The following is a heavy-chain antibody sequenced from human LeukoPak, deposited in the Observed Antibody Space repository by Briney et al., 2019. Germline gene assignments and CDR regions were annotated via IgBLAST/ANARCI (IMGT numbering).Heavy chain of an antibody. J-gene: IGHJ3*01. CDR2: IKQDGSER. V-gene: IGHV3-7*01. CDR3: ARGYRIVDLFCALL. CDR1: GFTFSSYW. Sequence: GGSLRLSCAASGFTFSSYWMSWVRQAPGKGLEWVANIKQDGSERYYVDSVKGRFTISRDNAKNSLYLQMNTLRAEDTAVYYCARGYRIVDLFCALLWGQGTMVTVSS. D-gene: IGHD1-26*01.